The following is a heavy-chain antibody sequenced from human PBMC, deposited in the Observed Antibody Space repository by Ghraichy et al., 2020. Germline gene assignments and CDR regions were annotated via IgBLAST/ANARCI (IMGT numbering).Heavy chain of an antibody. CDR3: AREGRDSYGDGAYYYYGLDV. J-gene: IGHJ6*01. D-gene: IGHD5-18*01. CDR2: ISYSGST. CDR1: GGSISKYY. V-gene: IGHV4-59*01. Sequence: SETLSLTCTVSGGSISKYYWNWIRQPPGKELEWIGYISYSGSTNYNPSLKSRVTISADTSRNQFSLKLSSVTAADTAVYYCAREGRDSYGDGAYYYYGLDVWGQGTTVTVSS.